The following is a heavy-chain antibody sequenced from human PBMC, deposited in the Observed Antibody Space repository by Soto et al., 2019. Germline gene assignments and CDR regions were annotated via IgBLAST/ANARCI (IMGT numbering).Heavy chain of an antibody. CDR1: GGSISSYY. CDR2: IYYSGST. J-gene: IGHJ3*02. V-gene: IGHV4-59*08. CDR3: ARHPYGSDAFDI. D-gene: IGHD1-26*01. Sequence: PSETLSLTCTVSGGSISSYYWSWIRQPPGKGLEWIGYIYYSGSTNYNPSLKSRVTISVDTSKNQFSLKLSSVTAADTAVYYCARHPYGSDAFDIWGQGTMVTVSS.